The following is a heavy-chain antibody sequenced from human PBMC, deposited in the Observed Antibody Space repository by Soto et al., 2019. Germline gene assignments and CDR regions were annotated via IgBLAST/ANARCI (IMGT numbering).Heavy chain of an antibody. CDR3: VRGGGGGLFDP. V-gene: IGHV3-11*06. J-gene: IGHJ5*02. D-gene: IGHD2-15*01. CDR2: ISPGSRYP. CDR1: GFTFGDSY. Sequence: LRLSCAGSGFTFGDSYMSWIRQAPGKGLEWLSYISPGSRYPAYADSVKGRFTISRDNAKRSLYLQIMSPTAEDTAIYYCVRGGGGGLFDPWGQGTMVTVSS.